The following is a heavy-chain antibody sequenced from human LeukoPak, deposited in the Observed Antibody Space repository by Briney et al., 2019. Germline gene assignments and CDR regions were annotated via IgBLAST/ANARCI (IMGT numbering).Heavy chain of an antibody. D-gene: IGHD2-2*01. CDR3: ARGGGLRYCSSTSCSIQNPFDY. CDR2: ISAYNGNT. J-gene: IGHJ4*02. Sequence: ASVKVSCKASGHTFTSYGISWVRQAPGQGLEWMGWISAYNGNTNYAQKLQGRVTMTTDTSTSTAYMELRSLRSDDTAVYYCARGGGLRYCSSTSCSIQNPFDYWGQGTLVTVSS. V-gene: IGHV1-18*01. CDR1: GHTFTSYG.